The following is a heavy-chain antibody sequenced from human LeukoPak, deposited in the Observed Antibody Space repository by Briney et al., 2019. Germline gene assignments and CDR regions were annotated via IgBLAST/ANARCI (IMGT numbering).Heavy chain of an antibody. V-gene: IGHV3-23*01. CDR1: GFTFSSYA. Sequence: PGGSLRLSCAASGFTFSSYAMSWARQAPGKGLEWVSAISGSGGSTYYADSVKGRFTISRDNSKNTLYLQMNSLRAEDTAVYYCAEDRYRPMDAFDIWGQGTMVTVSS. D-gene: IGHD1-1*01. CDR2: ISGSGGST. CDR3: AEDRYRPMDAFDI. J-gene: IGHJ3*02.